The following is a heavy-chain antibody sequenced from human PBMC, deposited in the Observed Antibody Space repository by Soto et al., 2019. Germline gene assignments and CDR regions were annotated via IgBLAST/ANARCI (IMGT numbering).Heavy chain of an antibody. J-gene: IGHJ3*02. CDR2: INPNSGGT. D-gene: IGHD3-10*01. V-gene: IGHV1-2*02. Sequence: ASVKVSCKASGYTFTGYYMHWVRQAPGQGLEWMGWINPNSGGTNYAQKFQDRVTMTTDTSTSTAYMELRSLKSDDTAVYYCARDPMVRGALDALDIWGQGTMVTVSS. CDR1: GYTFTGYY. CDR3: ARDPMVRGALDALDI.